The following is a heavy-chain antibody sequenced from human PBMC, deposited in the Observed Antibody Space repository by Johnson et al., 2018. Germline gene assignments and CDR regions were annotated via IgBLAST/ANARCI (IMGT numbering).Heavy chain of an antibody. V-gene: IGHV4-34*01. J-gene: IGHJ6*02. CDR2: INHSGSP. CDR1: GGSFSGYY. CDR3: ANDRRDYGMDV. D-gene: IGHD3-16*01. Sequence: QVQLQQWGAGLLEPSETLSLTCAVYGGSFSGYYWSWIRQPPGKGLEWIGEINHSGSPYYNPSLKSQVTISVDTSKNQFSLKLSAVTAADTAVYYCANDRRDYGMDVWGQGTTVTVSS.